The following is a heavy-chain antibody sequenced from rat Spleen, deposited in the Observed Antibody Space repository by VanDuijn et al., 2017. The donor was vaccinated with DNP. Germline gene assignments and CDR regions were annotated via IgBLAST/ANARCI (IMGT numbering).Heavy chain of an antibody. CDR2: ISLSDGIT. D-gene: IGHD1-6*01. Sequence: EVQLVESGGGLVQPGRSLKLSCAASGFSFRNYYMAWVRQSPKKGLEWVAIISLSDGITYYPDSVKGRFTISRDNSQSSLYLQMNSLKSEDTATYYCARGTLRLRAMDAWGQVTSVTVSS. CDR1: GFSFRNYY. V-gene: IGHV5-25*01. J-gene: IGHJ4*01. CDR3: ARGTLRLRAMDA.